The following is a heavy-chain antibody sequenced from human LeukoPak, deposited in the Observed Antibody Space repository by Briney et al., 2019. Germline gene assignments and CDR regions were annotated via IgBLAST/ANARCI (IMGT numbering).Heavy chain of an antibody. CDR3: ARDEGFMGDYYCYYMDV. Sequence: GGSLRLSCAASGFTFNNYAMHWVRQAPGKGLEWVAVISYDGSNKYYADSVKGRFTISRDNSKNTLYLQMNSLRAEDTAVYYCARDEGFMGDYYCYYMDVWGKGTTVTVSS. D-gene: IGHD3-16*01. V-gene: IGHV3-30*04. J-gene: IGHJ6*03. CDR1: GFTFNNYA. CDR2: ISYDGSNK.